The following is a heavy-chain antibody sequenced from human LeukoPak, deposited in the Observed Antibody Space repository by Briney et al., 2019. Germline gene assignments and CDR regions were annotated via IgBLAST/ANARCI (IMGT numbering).Heavy chain of an antibody. Sequence: GGSLRLSCAASGSTFSNYPMHWVRQAPGKGLEWVSYISSSGSTIYYADSVKGRFTISRDNAKNSLYLQMNSLRAEDTAVYYCAELGITMIGGVWGKGTTVTISS. CDR1: GSTFSNYP. CDR2: ISSSGSTI. J-gene: IGHJ6*04. CDR3: AELGITMIGGV. V-gene: IGHV3-48*03. D-gene: IGHD3-10*02.